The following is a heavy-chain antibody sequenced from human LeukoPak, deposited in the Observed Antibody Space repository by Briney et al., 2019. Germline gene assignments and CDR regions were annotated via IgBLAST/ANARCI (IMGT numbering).Heavy chain of an antibody. J-gene: IGHJ4*02. D-gene: IGHD2-2*01. CDR2: IIPIFGTA. CDR3: ARVGYCSSTSCLNHFDY. CDR1: GYTFTSYA. Sequence: SVTVSCMASGYTFTSYAISWVRQAPGEGLEWVGGIIPIFGTANYAQKFRGRVTITADESTSTAYMERSSLRSEDTAVYYCARVGYCSSTSCLNHFDYWGQGTLVTVSS. V-gene: IGHV1-69*13.